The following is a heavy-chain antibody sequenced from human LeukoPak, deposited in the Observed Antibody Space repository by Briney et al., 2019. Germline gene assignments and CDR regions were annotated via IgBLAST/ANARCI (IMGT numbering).Heavy chain of an antibody. CDR2: INQDGSEN. CDR3: ARGGAFGELGYFDY. V-gene: IGHV3-7*02. J-gene: IGHJ4*02. Sequence: GGSLRLSCAASGVTLSSYWMTWVRQAPGKGLEWVANINQDGSENHYADSVKGRFTISRDSAKNSLFLQMNSLRAEDTAVYYCARGGAFGELGYFDYWGQGTLVTVSS. CDR1: GVTLSSYW. D-gene: IGHD3-16*01.